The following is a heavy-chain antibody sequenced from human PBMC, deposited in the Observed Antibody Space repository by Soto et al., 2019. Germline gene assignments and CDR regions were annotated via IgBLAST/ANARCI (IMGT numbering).Heavy chain of an antibody. CDR1: GFSLSTSGVG. Sequence: QITLKESGPTLVKPTQTLTLTCTFSGFSLSTSGVGVGWIRQPPGKALEWLALIYWDDDKRYSPSLKSRLTITXXTXKXXVVLTMTNMDPVDTATYSCAPRLASSNGWSLGVDYWGQGTLVPVSS. V-gene: IGHV2-5*02. J-gene: IGHJ4*02. CDR3: APRLASSNGWSLGVDY. CDR2: IYWDDDK. D-gene: IGHD6-19*01.